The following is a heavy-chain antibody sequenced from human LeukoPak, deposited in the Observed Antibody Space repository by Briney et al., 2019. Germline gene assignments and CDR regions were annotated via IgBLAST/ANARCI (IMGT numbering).Heavy chain of an antibody. CDR2: MYYSGST. CDR1: GGSISTYY. V-gene: IGHV4-59*12. J-gene: IGHJ3*02. D-gene: IGHD3-10*01. CDR3: ARAWSGSVRAFDT. Sequence: SETLSLTCSVSGGSISTYYWSWIRQPPGKGLEWIGYMYYSGSTNYNPSLKSRVTISVDTSKNQFSLKLSSVTAADTAVYYCARAWSGSVRAFDTWGQGTMVTVSS.